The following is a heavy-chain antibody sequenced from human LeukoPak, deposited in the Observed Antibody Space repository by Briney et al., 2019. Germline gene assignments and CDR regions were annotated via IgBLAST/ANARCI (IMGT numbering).Heavy chain of an antibody. V-gene: IGHV3-23*01. CDR1: RFTFSRYA. J-gene: IGHJ4*02. Sequence: PGGSLRLTCAASRFTFSRYAMSWVRQAPGKGLEWVSAISGSGGITYYADSVKGRFTISRDNSKNTLYLQMNSLRAEDTAVYYCAKDLDYYGSGSDPVFDYWDQGTLVTASS. CDR3: AKDLDYYGSGSDPVFDY. CDR2: ISGSGGIT. D-gene: IGHD3-10*01.